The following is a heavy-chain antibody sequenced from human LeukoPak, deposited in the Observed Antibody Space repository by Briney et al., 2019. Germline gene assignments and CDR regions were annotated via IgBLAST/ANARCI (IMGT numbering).Heavy chain of an antibody. J-gene: IGHJ4*02. CDR1: GFTFSNAW. Sequence: GGSLRLSCAASGFTFSNAWMSWVRQAPGKGLEWVGRIKRKTDGRTTDYAAPVKGRFTISRDDSKNTLYLQINSLKTEDTAVYYCTTDPGLLLGYCSGGSCYSSVYWGQGTLVTVSS. CDR2: IKRKTDGRTT. CDR3: TTDPGLLLGYCSGGSCYSSVY. D-gene: IGHD2-15*01. V-gene: IGHV3-15*01.